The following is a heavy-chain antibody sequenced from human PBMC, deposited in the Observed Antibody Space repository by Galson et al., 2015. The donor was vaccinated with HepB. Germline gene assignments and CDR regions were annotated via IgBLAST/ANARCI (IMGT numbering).Heavy chain of an antibody. D-gene: IGHD6-13*01. CDR3: ARDLSAADGDEKGGD. J-gene: IGHJ4*02. CDR2: IKQDGSEK. V-gene: IGHV3-7*01. CDR1: GFTFTHYW. Sequence: SLRLSCAASGFTFTHYWMSWVRQAPGKGLEWVAMIKQDGSEKHYVDSVKGRFSISSDSAKNSVYLQMNSLRVEDTAVYYCARDLSAADGDEKGGDWGQGTLVTVSS.